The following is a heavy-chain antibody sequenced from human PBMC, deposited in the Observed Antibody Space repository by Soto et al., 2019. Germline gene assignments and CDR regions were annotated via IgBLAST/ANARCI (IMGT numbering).Heavy chain of an antibody. V-gene: IGHV4-31*03. J-gene: IGHJ6*02. Sequence: LCITCTASGGSIAGGGYYWTWIRQHPGKGLEWIGYIYYTGSTYYNPSLQSRVTISIDTSKNQFSLNLSSVSAADTAVYYCARDATQRLTVASNYYYFGMDVWGQGTTVTVSS. CDR3: ARDATQRLTVASNYYYFGMDV. D-gene: IGHD6-19*01. CDR1: GGSIAGGGYY. CDR2: IYYTGST.